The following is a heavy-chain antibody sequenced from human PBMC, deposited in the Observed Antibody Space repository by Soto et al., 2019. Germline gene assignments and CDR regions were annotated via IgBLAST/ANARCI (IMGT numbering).Heavy chain of an antibody. CDR2: ISGSGGST. CDR3: ANHPVKAATPS. V-gene: IGHV3-23*01. CDR1: GFTFSSYA. D-gene: IGHD2-15*01. Sequence: PGGSLRLSCAASGFTFSSYAMSWVRQAPGKGLEWVSAISGSGGSTYYADSVKGRFTISRDNSKNTLYLQMNSLKAEDTPVYYCANHPVKAATPSWGQRTLVTVSX. J-gene: IGHJ4*02.